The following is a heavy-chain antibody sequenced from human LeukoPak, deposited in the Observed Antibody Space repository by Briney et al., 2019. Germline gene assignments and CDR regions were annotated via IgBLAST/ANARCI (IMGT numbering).Heavy chain of an antibody. Sequence: SETLSLTCAVYGGSFSGYYWSWIRQPPGKGLEWIGEINHSGSTNYNPSLKSRVTISVDTSKNQFSLKLSSVTAADTAVYYCARYTDYDIFTGYYICAFDIWGQGTMVTVSS. CDR2: INHSGST. V-gene: IGHV4-34*01. D-gene: IGHD3-9*01. CDR3: ARYTDYDIFTGYYICAFDI. J-gene: IGHJ3*02. CDR1: GGSFSGYY.